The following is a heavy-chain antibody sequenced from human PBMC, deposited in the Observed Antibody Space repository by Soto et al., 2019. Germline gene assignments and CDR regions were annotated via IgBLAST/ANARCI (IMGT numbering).Heavy chain of an antibody. Sequence: QVQLVQSGAEVKKPGSSVKVSCKASGGTFSSYAISWVRQAPGHGLEWMGGIIPIFGTANYAQKFQGRVTITADESTSTAYMELSSLRSEDTAVYYCARGSQAFWSGYSLYYYYYGMDVWGQGTTVTVSS. D-gene: IGHD3-3*01. CDR2: IIPIFGTA. V-gene: IGHV1-69*01. J-gene: IGHJ6*02. CDR1: GGTFSSYA. CDR3: ARGSQAFWSGYSLYYYYYGMDV.